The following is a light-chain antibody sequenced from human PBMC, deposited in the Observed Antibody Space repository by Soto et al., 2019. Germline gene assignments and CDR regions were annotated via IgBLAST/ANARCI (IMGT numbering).Light chain of an antibody. J-gene: IGKJ3*01. CDR2: AAS. CDR3: LQKYFYPFT. V-gene: IGKV1-6*01. Sequence: AIQMPQSPSSLSASVGDRVTITCRASQGIRNDLDWFQQKPGKAPKLLIYAASNLQSGVPARFSGSGSVTDFTLTVCSLQPEDFATYYCLQKYFYPFTFGPGTKVDIK. CDR1: QGIRND.